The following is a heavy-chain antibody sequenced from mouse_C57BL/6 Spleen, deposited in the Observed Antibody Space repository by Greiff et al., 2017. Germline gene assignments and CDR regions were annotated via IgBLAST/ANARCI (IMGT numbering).Heavy chain of an antibody. CDR3: ARELGRGWYFDV. J-gene: IGHJ1*03. V-gene: IGHV1-81*01. D-gene: IGHD4-1*01. CDR2: IYPRSGNT. Sequence: QVQLQQSGAELARPGASVKLSCKASGYTFTSYGISWVKQRTGQGLEWIGEIYPRSGNTYYNEKFKGKATLTADKSSSTAYMELRSLTSEDSAVYFCARELGRGWYFDVWGTGTTVTVSS. CDR1: GYTFTSYG.